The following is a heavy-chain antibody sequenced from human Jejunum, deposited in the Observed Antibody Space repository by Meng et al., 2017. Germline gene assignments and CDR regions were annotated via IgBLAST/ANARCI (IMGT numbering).Heavy chain of an antibody. V-gene: IGHV4-59*01. Sequence: QVQLQESGPGLVKPPETLSLTCTVSGGSISGYYGSWIRQPPGKGLEWIGYIYYSGNTNYNPSLKSRVTISVDTSKNQFSLKLRSVTAADTAIYYCAIGGTYCSGGSCYGPWGQGTLVTVSS. CDR1: GGSISGYY. J-gene: IGHJ5*02. CDR3: AIGGTYCSGGSCYGP. D-gene: IGHD2-15*01. CDR2: IYYSGNT.